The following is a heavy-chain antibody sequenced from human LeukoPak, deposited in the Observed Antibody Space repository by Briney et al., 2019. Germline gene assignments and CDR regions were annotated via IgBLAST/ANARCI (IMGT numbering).Heavy chain of an antibody. CDR2: IKQDASEK. CDR1: GFPFSVYW. CDR3: ARIGYSSASLDY. V-gene: IGHV3-7*01. J-gene: IGHJ4*02. Sequence: GGSLRLSCAASGFPFSVYWMTWVRQAPGKGLEWVASIKQDASEKHYLDSVKGRFTISRDNVKNSVYLQMNSLRVEDTAVYYCARIGYSSASLDYWGQGTLVTVSS. D-gene: IGHD6-19*01.